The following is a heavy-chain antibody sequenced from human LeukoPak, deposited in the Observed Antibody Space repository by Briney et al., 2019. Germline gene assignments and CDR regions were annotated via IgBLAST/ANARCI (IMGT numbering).Heavy chain of an antibody. D-gene: IGHD2-15*01. CDR2: IKQDGSDK. J-gene: IGHJ5*02. CDR3: ARCSLGYSGGFGT. CDR1: GFTFTSYW. Sequence: GGSLRLSCAASGFTFTSYWISWVRQAPGKGLEWVANIKQDGSDKYYIDSVKGRFTISRDNARNSLYLQMNSLRADDTAVYYCARCSLGYSGGFGTWGQGTLVTVSS. V-gene: IGHV3-7*01.